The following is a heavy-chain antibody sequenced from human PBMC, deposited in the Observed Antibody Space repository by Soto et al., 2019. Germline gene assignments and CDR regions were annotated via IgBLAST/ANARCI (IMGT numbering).Heavy chain of an antibody. D-gene: IGHD3-10*01. CDR1: GGSFSGYY. Sequence: PLETLSLTCAVYGGSFSGYYWSWIRQPPGKGLEWIGEINHSGSTNYNPSLKSRVTISVDTSKNQFSLKLSSVTAADTAVYYCARGRQLLWFGELLEYYYYYYGMDVWGQGTTVTVSS. V-gene: IGHV4-34*01. CDR2: INHSGST. CDR3: ARGRQLLWFGELLEYYYYYYGMDV. J-gene: IGHJ6*02.